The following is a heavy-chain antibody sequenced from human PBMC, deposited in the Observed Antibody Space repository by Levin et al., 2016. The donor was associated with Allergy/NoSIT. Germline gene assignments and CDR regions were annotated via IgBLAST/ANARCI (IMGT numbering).Heavy chain of an antibody. CDR1: GYTFSGYD. Sequence: ASVKVSCKTSGYTFSGYDITWVRQATGQGLEWMGWVNPNSGNTGYSQRFQGRLTLTTDSSISTAYMELRGLRSEDTAVYYCARATRNHLLSEHWGQGTLVAVSP. V-gene: IGHV1-8*01. CDR3: ARATRNHLLSEH. J-gene: IGHJ4*02. CDR2: VNPNSGNT. D-gene: IGHD2-2*01.